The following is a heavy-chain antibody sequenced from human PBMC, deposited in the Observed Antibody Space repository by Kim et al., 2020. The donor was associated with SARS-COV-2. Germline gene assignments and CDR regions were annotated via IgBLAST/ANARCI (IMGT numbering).Heavy chain of an antibody. CDR3: SREGQEHNDSSLAL. D-gene: IGHD1-1*01. J-gene: IGHJ2*01. Sequence: GGSLILSCAASGFTVSGAYMSWVRQAPGKGLEWVSLIYPGGSTFYADSVKGRFTISIDNSKNTLYLQMNSLSDEDTAVYYCSREGQEHNDSSLALWGRGTLVTVSS. CDR1: GFTVSGAY. CDR2: IYPGGST. V-gene: IGHV3-53*01.